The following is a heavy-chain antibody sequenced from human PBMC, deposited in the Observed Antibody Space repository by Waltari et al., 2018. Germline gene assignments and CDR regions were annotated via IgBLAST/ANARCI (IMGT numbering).Heavy chain of an antibody. CDR3: ARGSGAAADYYYYYYMDV. Sequence: QVQLQESGPGLVKPSETLSLTCTVSGGSISSHYWSWIRQPPGKGLEWIGYIYYSGSNNHNPSPKRRVNISVDTSKNQVSLKLELVTGAETGVYYCARGSGAAADYYYYYYMDVWGKGTTVTVSS. J-gene: IGHJ6*03. CDR2: IYYSGSN. D-gene: IGHD6-13*01. CDR1: GGSISSHY. V-gene: IGHV4-59*11.